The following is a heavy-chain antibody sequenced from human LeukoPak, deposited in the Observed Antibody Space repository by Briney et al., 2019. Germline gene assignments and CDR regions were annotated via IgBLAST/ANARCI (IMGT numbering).Heavy chain of an antibody. D-gene: IGHD3-22*01. CDR2: ISAYNGNT. V-gene: IGHV1-18*01. CDR1: GYTFASYG. Sequence: ASVKVSCKASGYTFASYGISWVRQAPGQGLEWMGWISAYNGNTNYAQKLQGRVTMTTDTSTSTAYMELRSLRSDDTAVYDCARDKGDYYDSSGYTRFDYWGQGTLVTVSS. CDR3: ARDKGDYYDSSGYTRFDY. J-gene: IGHJ4*02.